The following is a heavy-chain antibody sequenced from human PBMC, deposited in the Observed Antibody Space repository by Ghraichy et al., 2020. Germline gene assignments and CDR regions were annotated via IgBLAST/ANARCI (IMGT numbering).Heavy chain of an antibody. J-gene: IGHJ5*02. CDR2: IYYSGST. Sequence: TLSLTCAVSGGSVSSSNYYWGWIRQPPGKGLEWIGSIYYSGSTYYNPSLKSRVTISVDTSKNQFSLKLSSVTAADTAVYYCAGGYSSSNWFDPWGQGTLVTVSS. CDR1: GGSVSSSNYY. D-gene: IGHD2-2*01. V-gene: IGHV4-39*01. CDR3: AGGYSSSNWFDP.